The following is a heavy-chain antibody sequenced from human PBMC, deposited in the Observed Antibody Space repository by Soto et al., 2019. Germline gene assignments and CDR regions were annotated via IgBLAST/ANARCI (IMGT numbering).Heavy chain of an antibody. V-gene: IGHV1-3*01. J-gene: IGHJ4*02. CDR2: INAGNGST. Sequence: ASVKVSCKASGYTFTSYAMHWVRQAPGQRLEWMGWINAGNGSTKYSQKFQGRVTITRDTSASTAYMELSSLRSEDTAVYYCARDIDTAMAFDYWGQGTLVTVSS. CDR3: ARDIDTAMAFDY. CDR1: GYTFTSYA. D-gene: IGHD5-18*01.